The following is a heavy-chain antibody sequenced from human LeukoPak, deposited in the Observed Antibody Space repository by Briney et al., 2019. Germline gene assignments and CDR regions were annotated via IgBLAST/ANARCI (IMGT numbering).Heavy chain of an antibody. J-gene: IGHJ4*02. D-gene: IGHD3-16*01. CDR2: IRYDGSNK. CDR3: ARGLLDS. CDR1: GFISSNYG. V-gene: IGHV3-33*01. Sequence: GGSLRLSCAASGFISSNYGMHWVRQAPGKGLEWVAVIRYDGSNKDCPDSVKGRFTISRDNSKNTLYLQMNSLRVEDTAVYYCARGLLDSWGQGTRVTVSS.